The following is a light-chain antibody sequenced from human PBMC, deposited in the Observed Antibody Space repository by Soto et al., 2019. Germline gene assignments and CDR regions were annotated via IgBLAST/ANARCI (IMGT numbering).Light chain of an antibody. CDR1: SSDVGGYNY. CDR3: SSYTSSRTHVV. CDR2: EDS. J-gene: IGLJ2*01. Sequence: QSVLTQPASVSGAPGQSITISCTGTSSDVGGYNYVSWYQQHPGKAPKLMIYEDSNRPSGVSNRFSGSKSGNTASLTISGLQAEDEADYYCSSYTSSRTHVVFGGGTQLTVL. V-gene: IGLV2-14*01.